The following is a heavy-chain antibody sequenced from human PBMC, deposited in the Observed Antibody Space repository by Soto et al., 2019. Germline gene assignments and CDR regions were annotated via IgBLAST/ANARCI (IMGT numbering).Heavy chain of an antibody. D-gene: IGHD3-3*01. CDR3: AKAGFWSGYYSLVDY. V-gene: IGHV3-9*01. CDR1: GFTFDDSA. J-gene: IGHJ4*02. CDR2: ISWNSGSI. Sequence: EVQLVESGGGLVQPGRSLRLSCAASGFTFDDSAMHWVRQAPGKGLEWVSGISWNSGSIGYADSVKGRFTISRDNAKNSLYLQMNSLRAEDTALYYCAKAGFWSGYYSLVDYWGQGTLVTVSS.